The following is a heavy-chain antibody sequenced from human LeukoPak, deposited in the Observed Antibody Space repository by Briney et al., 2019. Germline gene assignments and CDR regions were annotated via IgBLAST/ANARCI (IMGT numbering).Heavy chain of an antibody. V-gene: IGHV3-23*01. CDR1: GITVSNYG. CDR3: AKRGVVIRVILVGFHKEAYYFDS. CDR2: ISDSGGTT. D-gene: IGHD3-22*01. Sequence: PGGSLRLSCAVSGITVSNYGMSWVRQAPGKGLELVAGISDSGGTTNYADSVKGRFTISRDNPKNTLYLQMNSLRAEDTAVYFCAKRGVVIRVILVGFHKEAYYFDSWGQGALVTVSS. J-gene: IGHJ4*02.